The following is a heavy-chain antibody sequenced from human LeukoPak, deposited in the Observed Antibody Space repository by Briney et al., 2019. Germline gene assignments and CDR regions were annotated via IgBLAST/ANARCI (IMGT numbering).Heavy chain of an antibody. V-gene: IGHV1-46*01. Sequence: ASVKVSCKASGYTFTSYYMHWVRQAPGQGLEWMGIINPSGGSTSYAQKFQGRVTMTRDTSISTAYMELSRLRSDDTAVYYCARDQNWGLDYYMDVWGKGTTVTVSS. D-gene: IGHD7-27*01. CDR2: INPSGGST. J-gene: IGHJ6*03. CDR1: GYTFTSYY. CDR3: ARDQNWGLDYYMDV.